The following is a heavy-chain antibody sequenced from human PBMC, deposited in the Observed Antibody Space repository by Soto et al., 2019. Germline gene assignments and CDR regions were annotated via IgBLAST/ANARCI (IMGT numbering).Heavy chain of an antibody. Sequence: GGSLRLSCVGSGFIFSNYSINWVRQAPGKGLEWVSSISSRSDIYYAESVKGRFTISRDNAKNSVSLQMNSLRAEDTAVYYCAREYTAWPLAYGLDVWGQGTTVTVSS. D-gene: IGHD2-2*02. J-gene: IGHJ6*02. CDR3: AREYTAWPLAYGLDV. V-gene: IGHV3-21*01. CDR2: ISSRSDI. CDR1: GFIFSNYS.